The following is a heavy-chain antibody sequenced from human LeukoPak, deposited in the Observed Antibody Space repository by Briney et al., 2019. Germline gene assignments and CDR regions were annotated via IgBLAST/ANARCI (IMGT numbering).Heavy chain of an antibody. CDR1: GFTFSSYW. CDR2: TNRDGSST. CDR3: ARDSVEWYIFDY. V-gene: IGHV3-74*01. D-gene: IGHD3-3*01. Sequence: LGGSLRLSCAASGFTFSSYWMHWVRQAPGKGPVWVARTNRDGSSTAYADSVKGRFTISKDNAKNTLYLLMNSLRAEDTAVYYCARDSVEWYIFDYWGQGTLVTVSS. J-gene: IGHJ4*02.